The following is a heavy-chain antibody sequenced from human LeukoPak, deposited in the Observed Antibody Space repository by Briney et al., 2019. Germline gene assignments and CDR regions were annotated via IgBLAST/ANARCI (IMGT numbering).Heavy chain of an antibody. CDR3: ARSRVVPAATHYLDY. D-gene: IGHD2-2*01. CDR2: INHSGST. J-gene: IGHJ4*02. V-gene: IGHV4-34*01. CDR1: GGSFSGYY. Sequence: SETLSLTCAVYGGSFSGYYWSWIRQPPGKGLEWIGEINHSGSTNYNPSLKSRVTISVDTSKNQFSLKLSSVTAADTAVYYCARSRVVPAATHYLDYWGQGTLVTVSS.